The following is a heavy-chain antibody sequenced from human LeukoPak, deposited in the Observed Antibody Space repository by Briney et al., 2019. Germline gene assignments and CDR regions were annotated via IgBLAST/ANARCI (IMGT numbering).Heavy chain of an antibody. CDR1: GGSISSAAYY. Sequence: SETLSLTCTVSGGSISSAAYYWGWVRQPPGKGLDWIGSIYYTGTTYYSPSLQTRATLSFDTSKNQFSLKLTSVTAADTAVYFCARRPVAAGNNWFDPWGQGTLVTVSS. V-gene: IGHV4-39*01. J-gene: IGHJ5*02. CDR2: IYYTGTT. CDR3: ARRPVAAGNNWFDP. D-gene: IGHD6-13*01.